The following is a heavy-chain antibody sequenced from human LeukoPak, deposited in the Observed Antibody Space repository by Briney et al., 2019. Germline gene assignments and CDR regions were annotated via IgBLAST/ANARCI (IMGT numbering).Heavy chain of an antibody. J-gene: IGHJ4*02. Sequence: PSETLSLTCAVYGVSFNTYYWSWLRQPPEKGLEWIGEVNHRGTTDYSPSLKSRVTISVDTSKNQFSLKLSSVTAADTAVYYCARRSGHLNYWGQGTLVTVSS. V-gene: IGHV4-34*01. CDR3: ARRSGHLNY. CDR2: VNHRGTT. D-gene: IGHD2-15*01. CDR1: GVSFNTYY.